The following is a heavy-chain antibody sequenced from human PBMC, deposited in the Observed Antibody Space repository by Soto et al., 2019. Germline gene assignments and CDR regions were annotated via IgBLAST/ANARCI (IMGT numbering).Heavy chain of an antibody. CDR1: GFTFSSYG. CDR2: IWYDGSNK. CDR3: ARDWGEGAAHAG. Sequence: QVQLVESGGGVVQPGRSLRLSCAASGFTFSSYGMHWVRQAPGKGLEWVAVIWYDGSNKYYADSVKGRFTISRDNSKNTLYLQMNSLRAEDTAVYYCARDWGEGAAHAGWGQGTLVTVSS. D-gene: IGHD6-6*01. V-gene: IGHV3-33*01. J-gene: IGHJ4*02.